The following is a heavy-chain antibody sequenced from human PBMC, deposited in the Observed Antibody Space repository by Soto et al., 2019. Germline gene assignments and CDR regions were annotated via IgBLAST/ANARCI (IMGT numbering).Heavy chain of an antibody. CDR2: ISGGGNNT. CDR3: AKLRGGGLGDAVEN. CDR1: GFTFSSYA. Sequence: EVQLLESGGGLVQPGGSLRLSCAASGFTFSSYAMSWVRQTPGKGLEWLSVISGGGNNTYYAGSVKGRFTVSRGNSENTLYLQMNSLRVEDTAVYYWAKLRGGGLGDAVENWGQGITVTVSS. J-gene: IGHJ4*02. V-gene: IGHV3-23*01. D-gene: IGHD3-16*01.